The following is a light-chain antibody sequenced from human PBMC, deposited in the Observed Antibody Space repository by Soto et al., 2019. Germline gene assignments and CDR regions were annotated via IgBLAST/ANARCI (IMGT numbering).Light chain of an antibody. CDR1: SSDVGIYNR. Sequence: QSVLTQPPSVSGSPGQSVTISCTGTSSDVGIYNRVSWYQQPPGTAPKLIIYGVNNRPSGVPDRFSGSKSGNTASLTISGLQAEDEADYYCSSYTGGSTYVFGTGTKVTVL. V-gene: IGLV2-18*02. CDR3: SSYTGGSTYV. CDR2: GVN. J-gene: IGLJ1*01.